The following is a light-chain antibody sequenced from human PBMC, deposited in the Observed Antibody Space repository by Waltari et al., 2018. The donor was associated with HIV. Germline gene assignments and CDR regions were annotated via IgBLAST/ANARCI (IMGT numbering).Light chain of an antibody. CDR1: SSNIGSDF. CDR2: SND. CDR3: TTWDSSVTAWV. V-gene: IGLV1-47*02. Sequence: QSVLTQPPSASGTPGQRVTISCSGSSSNIGSDFVYWYQQLPGTAPKLLIYSNDHRPSGVPDRCSGSKSVASASLAISGLRSEDEADYYCTTWDSSVTAWVFGGGTKLTVL. J-gene: IGLJ3*02.